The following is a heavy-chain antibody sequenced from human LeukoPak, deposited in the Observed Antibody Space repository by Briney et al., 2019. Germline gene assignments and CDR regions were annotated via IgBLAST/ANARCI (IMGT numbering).Heavy chain of an antibody. Sequence: AGTLSLSCAASGFTFSTNTMNWVRQAQRKGLQWGTSPSSIGPYISHADSVKGRFTISSDTAKPSSLLQMNSLNAEDTALYYCARDFHTYYYDTSVYFDAFDIWGEGTMVTVSS. V-gene: IGHV3-21*01. D-gene: IGHD3-22*01. CDR1: GFTFSTNT. CDR2: PSSIGPYI. CDR3: ARDFHTYYYDTSVYFDAFDI. J-gene: IGHJ3*02.